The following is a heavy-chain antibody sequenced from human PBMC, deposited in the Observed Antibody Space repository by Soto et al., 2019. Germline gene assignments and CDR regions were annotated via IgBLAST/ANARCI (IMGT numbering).Heavy chain of an antibody. CDR1: VFTFSTYA. D-gene: IGHD6-13*01. CDR2: ISYDGSNK. CDR3: ARDGRSSKDWFDP. V-gene: IGHV3-30-3*01. Sequence: GGSLRLSCAASVFTFSTYAMHWVRQAPGKGLEWVAVISYDGSNKYYADSVKGRFTISRDNSKNTLYLQMNSLRAEDTAVYYCARDGRSSKDWFDPWGQGTLVTVSS. J-gene: IGHJ5*02.